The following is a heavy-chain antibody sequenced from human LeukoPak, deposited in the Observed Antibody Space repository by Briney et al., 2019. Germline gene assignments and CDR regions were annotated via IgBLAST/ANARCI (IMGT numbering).Heavy chain of an antibody. CDR2: ISAYNGNT. J-gene: IGHJ4*02. D-gene: IGHD3-16*01. V-gene: IGHV1-18*01. CDR1: GYTLTSYG. CDR3: ARDVTFGGVLGY. Sequence: GASVKVSCKASGYTLTSYGISWVRQAPGQGLEWMGCISAYNGNTNYAQKLQGRVTMTTDTSTSTAYMELRSLRSDDTAVYYCARDVTFGGVLGYWGQGTLVTVSS.